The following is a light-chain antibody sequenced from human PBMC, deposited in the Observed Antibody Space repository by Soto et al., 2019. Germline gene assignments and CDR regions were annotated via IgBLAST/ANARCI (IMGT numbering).Light chain of an antibody. V-gene: IGKV2-28*01. CDR1: QRLLHSKGYNY. Sequence: EIVLTQSPLSLPVTTGEAASIFYRYSQRLLHSKGYNYVDWYLQKPGQSPQLLIYLVSNRASGVPDRFSGSGSGTDFTLKITRVEAEDVGLYYCMQALQTPLTFGQGTRLEIK. CDR3: MQALQTPLT. CDR2: LVS. J-gene: IGKJ5*01.